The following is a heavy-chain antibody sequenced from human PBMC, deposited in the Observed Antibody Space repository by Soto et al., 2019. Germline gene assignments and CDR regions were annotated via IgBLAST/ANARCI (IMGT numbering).Heavy chain of an antibody. CDR2: IYYSGST. V-gene: IGHV4-30-4*01. CDR3: ARDRRIIVVRGVREETNYFDY. D-gene: IGHD3-10*01. Sequence: SLTCTVSGGSISSDDYYWSWIRQPPGQGLEWIGYIYYSGSTYYSPSLESRVSISVDTSKNQFSLKLTSVTAADTAVYYCARDRRIIVVRGVREETNYFDYWGQGTQVTVSS. CDR1: GGSISSDDYY. J-gene: IGHJ4*02.